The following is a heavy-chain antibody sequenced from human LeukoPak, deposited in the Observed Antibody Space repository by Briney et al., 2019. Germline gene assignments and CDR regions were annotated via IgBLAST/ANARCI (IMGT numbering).Heavy chain of an antibody. D-gene: IGHD3-10*01. Sequence: GRFTISRDDSKSIAYLQMNSLKTEDTAVYYCTRDHVLLWFGLSAYWGQGTLVTVSS. CDR3: TRDHVLLWFGLSAY. J-gene: IGHJ4*02. V-gene: IGHV3-49*02.